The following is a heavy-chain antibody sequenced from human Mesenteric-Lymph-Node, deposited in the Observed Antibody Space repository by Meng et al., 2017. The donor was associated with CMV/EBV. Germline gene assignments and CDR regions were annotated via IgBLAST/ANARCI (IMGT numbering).Heavy chain of an antibody. D-gene: IGHD2-2*01. V-gene: IGHV3-48*03. Sequence: GESLKISCAASGFTFSSYEMNWVRQAPGKGLEWVSYISSSGSTIYYADSVKGRFTISRDNAKNTLFLEMNSLRGEDTAVYYCAKDRDHQLMSYLDHWGQGTLVTVSS. J-gene: IGHJ4*02. CDR1: GFTFSSYE. CDR3: AKDRDHQLMSYLDH. CDR2: ISSSGSTI.